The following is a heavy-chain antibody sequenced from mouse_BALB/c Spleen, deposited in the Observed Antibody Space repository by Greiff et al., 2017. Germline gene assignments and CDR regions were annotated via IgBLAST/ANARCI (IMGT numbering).Heavy chain of an antibody. Sequence: QVQLQQSGAELVRPGSSVKISCKASGYAFSSYWMNWVKQRPGQGLEWIGQIYPGDGDTNYNGKFKGKATLTADKSSSTAYMQLSSLTSEDSAVYFCASPYGSSPFDYWGQGTTLTVSS. CDR1: GYAFSSYW. D-gene: IGHD1-1*01. J-gene: IGHJ2*01. CDR2: IYPGDGDT. CDR3: ASPYGSSPFDY. V-gene: IGHV1-80*01.